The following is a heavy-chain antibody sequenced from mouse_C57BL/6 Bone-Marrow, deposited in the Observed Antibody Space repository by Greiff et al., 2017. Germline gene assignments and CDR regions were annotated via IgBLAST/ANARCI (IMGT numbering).Heavy chain of an antibody. J-gene: IGHJ2*01. CDR3: ARGGRDYYGSSYNYFDY. V-gene: IGHV1-50*01. CDR2: IDPSDSYT. D-gene: IGHD1-1*01. CDR1: GYTFTSYW. Sequence: QVQLQQPGAELVKPGASVKLSCKASGYTFTSYWMQWVNQRPGQGLEWIGEIDPSDSYTNYNQKFKGKATLTVDTSSSTAYMQLSSLTSEDSAVYYCARGGRDYYGSSYNYFDYWGQGTTLTVSS.